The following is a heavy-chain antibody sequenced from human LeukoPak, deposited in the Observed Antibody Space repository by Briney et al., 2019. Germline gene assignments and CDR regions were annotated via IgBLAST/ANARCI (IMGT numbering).Heavy chain of an antibody. CDR3: AKESRRPQRCYYGSGSDFDY. J-gene: IGHJ4*02. CDR1: GFTFSSYA. Sequence: GGSLRLSCAASGFTFSSYAMSWVRQAPGKGLEWVSAISGSGGSTYYADSVKGRFTISRDNSKNTLYLQMNSLRAEDTAVYYCAKESRRPQRCYYGSGSDFDYWGQGTLVTVSS. V-gene: IGHV3-23*01. D-gene: IGHD3-10*01. CDR2: ISGSGGST.